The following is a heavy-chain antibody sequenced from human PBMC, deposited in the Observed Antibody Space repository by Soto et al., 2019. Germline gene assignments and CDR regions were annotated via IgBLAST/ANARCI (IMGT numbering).Heavy chain of an antibody. CDR1: GFSLSTSGMG. D-gene: IGHD6-13*01. J-gene: IGHJ4*02. CDR3: AHYSSTSSFDY. Sequence: QITLKESGPTLVKPTQTFTLACTFSGFSLSTSGMGVGWIRQPPGKALEWLALIYWDDDKRYSPSLKSRLTITKDTSKNQVVLTMANMDPVHTATYYCAHYSSTSSFDYWGQGTLVTVSS. CDR2: IYWDDDK. V-gene: IGHV2-5*02.